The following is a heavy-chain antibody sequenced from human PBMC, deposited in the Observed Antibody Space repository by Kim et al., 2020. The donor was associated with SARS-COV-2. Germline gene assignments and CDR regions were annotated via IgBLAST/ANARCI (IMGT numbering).Heavy chain of an antibody. J-gene: IGHJ3*01. Sequence: GGSLRLSCAASGFTFSDFAFHWVRQAPGKGLEWVSVISDDANNKYYAESVKGRFTISRDNSKNTLYLQMNSLRAEDTAVYYCARGGYSSSWSIGEAFDFWGRGKMVPVSS. D-gene: IGHD6-13*01. CDR1: GFTFSDFA. CDR2: ISDDANNK. V-gene: IGHV3-30*04. CDR3: ARGGYSSSWSIGEAFDF.